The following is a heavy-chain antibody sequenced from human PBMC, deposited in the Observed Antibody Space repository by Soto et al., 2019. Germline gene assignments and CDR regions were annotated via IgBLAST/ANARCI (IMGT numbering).Heavy chain of an antibody. Sequence: GGSLRLSCAASGFTFSSYAMSWVRQAPGKGLEWVSAISGSGGSTYYAASVKGLFTLSRDNSKNTLYLQMNSLRAEDTAVYYCAKRAGYSYGHFDYWGQGTLVTVYS. J-gene: IGHJ4*02. CDR2: ISGSGGST. D-gene: IGHD5-18*01. CDR3: AKRAGYSYGHFDY. CDR1: GFTFSSYA. V-gene: IGHV3-23*01.